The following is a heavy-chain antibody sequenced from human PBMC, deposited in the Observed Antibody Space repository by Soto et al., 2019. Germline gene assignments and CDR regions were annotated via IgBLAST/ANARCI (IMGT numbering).Heavy chain of an antibody. Sequence: PSETLSLTCTVSGGSISSSSYYWGWIRQPPGKGLEWIGSIYYSGSTYYNPSLKSRVTISVDTSKNQFSLKLSSVTAADTAVYYCARAKAVAGTLNYWGQGTVVTVSS. CDR2: IYYSGST. J-gene: IGHJ4*02. V-gene: IGHV4-39*01. D-gene: IGHD6-19*01. CDR1: GGSISSSSYY. CDR3: ARAKAVAGTLNY.